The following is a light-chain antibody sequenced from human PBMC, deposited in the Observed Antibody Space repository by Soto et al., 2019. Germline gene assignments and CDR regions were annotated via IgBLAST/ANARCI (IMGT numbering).Light chain of an antibody. J-gene: IGKJ3*01. Sequence: DIQMTQSPSSLSASVGDRVTITCRASQSISSYLNWYQQKPGKAPKLLIYGASSLQSGVPSRFSGSGSGTDFTLTISSLQPGDFATYSCQQSYSTPITFGPGTKVDIK. CDR1: QSISSY. CDR2: GAS. CDR3: QQSYSTPIT. V-gene: IGKV1-39*01.